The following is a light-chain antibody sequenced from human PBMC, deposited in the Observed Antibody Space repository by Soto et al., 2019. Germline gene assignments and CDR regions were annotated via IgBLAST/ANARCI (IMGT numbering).Light chain of an antibody. CDR2: AAS. Sequence: QSPFFLSAYMGDRVTVTCRASQGIGTYLAWYQHKAGKAPELLIYAASTLQSGVPSRFSGSGSGTEFTLTISSLRPEDFATYYCQQLNTWPIIFGQGALLQ. CDR1: QGIGTY. J-gene: IGKJ5*01. V-gene: IGKV1-9*01. CDR3: QQLNTWPII.